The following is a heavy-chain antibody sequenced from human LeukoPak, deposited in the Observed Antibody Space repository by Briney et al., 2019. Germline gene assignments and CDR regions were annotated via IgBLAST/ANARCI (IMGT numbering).Heavy chain of an antibody. Sequence: GGSLRLSCAASGFTFSSYSMNWVRQAPGKGLEWVSYISSSSSTIYYADSVKGRFTISRDNSKNTLYLQMNSLRAEDTAVYYCAKDIDYYGSGSDIDYWGQGTLVTVSS. D-gene: IGHD3-10*01. CDR2: ISSSSSTI. CDR3: AKDIDYYGSGSDIDY. J-gene: IGHJ4*02. CDR1: GFTFSSYS. V-gene: IGHV3-48*01.